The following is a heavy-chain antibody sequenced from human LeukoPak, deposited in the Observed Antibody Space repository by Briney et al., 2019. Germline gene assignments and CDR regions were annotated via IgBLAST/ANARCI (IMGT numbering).Heavy chain of an antibody. CDR3: ARVWGSTVTTRFDP. CDR2: IYYSGST. D-gene: IGHD4-17*01. Sequence: KPSETLSLTCTVSGGSISSSSYYWGWIRQPPGKGLEWIGSIYYSGSTYYNPSLKSRVTISVDTSKNQFSLKLSSVTAADTAVYYCARVWGSTVTTRFDPWGQGTLVTVSS. J-gene: IGHJ5*02. V-gene: IGHV4-39*07. CDR1: GGSISSSSYY.